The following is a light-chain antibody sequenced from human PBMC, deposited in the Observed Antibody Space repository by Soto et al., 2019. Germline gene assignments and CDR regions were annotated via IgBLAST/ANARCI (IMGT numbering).Light chain of an antibody. V-gene: IGKV1-39*01. CDR1: QSISIY. J-gene: IGKJ2*01. CDR3: QQSYSTPYT. Sequence: DIQMTQSPSSLSASVGDRVTITCRASQSISIYLNWYQQKPGKAPKLLIYAASSLQSGVPSRFSGSESGTDFTLTISSLQPEDFANYYCQQSYSTPYTFGQGTKLEI. CDR2: AAS.